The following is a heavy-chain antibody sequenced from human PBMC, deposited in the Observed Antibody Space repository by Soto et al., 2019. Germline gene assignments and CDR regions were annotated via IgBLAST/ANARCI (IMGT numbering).Heavy chain of an antibody. V-gene: IGHV3-30-3*01. J-gene: IGHJ6*02. CDR3: ALAYCGGDCPVTHYYYGMDV. D-gene: IGHD2-21*02. CDR1: GFTFSSYA. Sequence: PGGSLRLSCAASGFTFSSYAMHWVRQAPGKGLEWVAVISYDGSNKYYADSVKGRFTISRDNSKNTLYLQMNSLRAEDTAVYYCALAYCGGDCPVTHYYYGMDVWGQGTTVTVSS. CDR2: ISYDGSNK.